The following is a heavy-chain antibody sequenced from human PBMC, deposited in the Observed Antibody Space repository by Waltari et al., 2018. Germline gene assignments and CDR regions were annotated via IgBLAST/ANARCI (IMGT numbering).Heavy chain of an antibody. CDR1: RFTVRRYG. D-gene: IGHD4-17*01. CDR3: VKSMTVTTGSLDS. J-gene: IGHJ4*02. V-gene: IGHV3-33*06. CDR2: IGYDGSLK. Sequence: QVLLVESGGGVVQPGGSLGLSCATSRFTVRRYGLHWVRQAAGKGLEWVAVIGYDGSLKYYADSVKGRFTISRDTSKNTVYLEMNSLRVEDTALYYCVKSMTVTTGSLDSWGQGTPVSVSS.